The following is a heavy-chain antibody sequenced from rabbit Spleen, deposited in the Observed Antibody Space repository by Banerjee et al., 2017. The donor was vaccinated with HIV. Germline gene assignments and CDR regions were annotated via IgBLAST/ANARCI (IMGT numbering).Heavy chain of an antibody. V-gene: IGHV1S40*01. CDR1: GFSFSSSDY. CDR2: IYAGSSGGT. Sequence: QSLEESGGDLVKPGASLTLTCTASGFSFSSSDYMCWVRQAPGKGLEWIGCIYAGSSGGTYYASWAKGRFTISKTSSTTVTLQMTSLTAADTATYFCARGIGGAGGGYNTYFNLWGPGTLVTVS. CDR3: ARGIGGAGGGYNTYFNL. J-gene: IGHJ4*01. D-gene: IGHD8-1*01.